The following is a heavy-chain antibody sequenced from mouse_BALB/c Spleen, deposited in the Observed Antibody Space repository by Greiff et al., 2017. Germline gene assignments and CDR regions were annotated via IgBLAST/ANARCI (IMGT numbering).Heavy chain of an antibody. V-gene: IGHV1-5*01. CDR1: GYSFTSYW. Sequence: VQLQPSGTVPARPGASVKTSCKASGYSFTSYWMHWVKQRPGPGLEWIGAIYPGNSDTSYNQKFQGKAKLTAVTSASTAYMELCGLKKVESAVYYCTRGYYVRAMDYWGQGTSVTVSS. CDR2: IYPGNSDT. CDR3: TRGYYVRAMDY. D-gene: IGHD2-3*01. J-gene: IGHJ4*01.